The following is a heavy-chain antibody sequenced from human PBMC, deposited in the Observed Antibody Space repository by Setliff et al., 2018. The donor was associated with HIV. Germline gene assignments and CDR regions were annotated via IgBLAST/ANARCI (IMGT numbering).Heavy chain of an antibody. CDR2: IYYSGSS. CDR1: GGSITSSSNY. Sequence: SETLSLTCTVSGGSITSSSNYWGWIRQPPGKGLEWIGSIYYSGSSYYNPSLKSRVTISVDTSKNQFSLKLSSVTAADTAVYYCARGGSAVAGPAEYFQHWGQGTLVTVSS. D-gene: IGHD6-19*01. CDR3: ARGGSAVAGPAEYFQH. V-gene: IGHV4-39*01. J-gene: IGHJ1*01.